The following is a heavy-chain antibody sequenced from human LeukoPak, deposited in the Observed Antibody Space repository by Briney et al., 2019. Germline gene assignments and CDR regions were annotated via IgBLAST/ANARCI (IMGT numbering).Heavy chain of an antibody. J-gene: IGHJ4*02. CDR1: GFTFNSHW. Sequence: GGSLRLSCAASGFTFNSHWMSWVRQAPGKGLEWVTNIKQDGSEKYYLDSVKGRFTISRDNAKNSLYLQMNSLRAEDTAVYYCARGQTTVTNWGQGTLVTVYS. CDR3: ARGQTTVTN. D-gene: IGHD4-17*01. CDR2: IKQDGSEK. V-gene: IGHV3-7*03.